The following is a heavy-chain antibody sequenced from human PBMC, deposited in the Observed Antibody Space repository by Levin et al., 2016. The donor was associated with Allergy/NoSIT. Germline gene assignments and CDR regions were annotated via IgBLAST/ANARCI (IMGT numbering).Heavy chain of an antibody. CDR1: GGSISSGGYY. V-gene: IGHV4-31*03. Sequence: SETLSLTCTVSGGSISSGGYYWSWIRQHPGKGLEWIGYIYYSGSTYYNPSLKSRVTISVDTSKNQFSLKLSSVTAADTAVYYCARGTDFWSGYPFFDYWGQGTLVTVSS. D-gene: IGHD3-3*01. J-gene: IGHJ4*02. CDR3: ARGTDFWSGYPFFDY. CDR2: IYYSGST.